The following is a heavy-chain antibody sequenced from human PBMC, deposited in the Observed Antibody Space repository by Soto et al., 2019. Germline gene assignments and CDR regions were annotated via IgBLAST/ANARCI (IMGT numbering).Heavy chain of an antibody. CDR2: INHSGST. Sequence: SETLSLTCAVYGGSFSGYYWSWIRQPPGKGLEWIGEINHSGSTNYNPSIKSRVTISVDTSKNQFSLKLSSVTAADTAVYYCARAAPRPNDYGDYVGNWFDPWGQGTLVTVSS. CDR1: GGSFSGYY. J-gene: IGHJ5*02. V-gene: IGHV4-34*01. CDR3: ARAAPRPNDYGDYVGNWFDP. D-gene: IGHD4-17*01.